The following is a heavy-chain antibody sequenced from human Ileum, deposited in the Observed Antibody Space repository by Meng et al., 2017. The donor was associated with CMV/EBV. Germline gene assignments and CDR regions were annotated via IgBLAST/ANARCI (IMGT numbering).Heavy chain of an antibody. CDR2: ISHDASQI. Sequence: SLKIPCSGSGFNFGGYSKVWVRQTSGKGLDWLAAISHDASQIAYTDSVKGRFTIPRDNSKNTVYLQMDILRIEDTYVYSCARVGRGFSFGGGIDPWGQGTLVTVSS. V-gene: IGHV3-30*04. J-gene: IGHJ5*02. CDR1: GFNFGGYS. CDR3: ARVGRGFSFGGGIDP. D-gene: IGHD5-12*01.